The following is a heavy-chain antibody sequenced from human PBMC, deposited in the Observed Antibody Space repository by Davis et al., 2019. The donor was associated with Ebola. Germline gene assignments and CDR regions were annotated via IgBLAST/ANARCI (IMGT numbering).Heavy chain of an antibody. J-gene: IGHJ4*02. CDR1: AFTFSTYS. Sequence: GESLKISCAASAFTFSTYSMSWVRQAPGKGLEWVSSISSDSDYIYYADSAKGRFTISRDNAKNSLYLQMNALRDEDTAVYYCARGAAAGTSGHWGQGTLVTVSS. CDR2: ISSDSDYI. D-gene: IGHD6-13*01. CDR3: ARGAAAGTSGH. V-gene: IGHV3-21*01.